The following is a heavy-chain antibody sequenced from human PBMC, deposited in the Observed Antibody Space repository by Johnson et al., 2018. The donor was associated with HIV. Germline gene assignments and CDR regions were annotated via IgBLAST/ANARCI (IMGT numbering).Heavy chain of an antibody. V-gene: IGHV3-66*01. J-gene: IGHJ3*02. CDR1: GFTVSSNY. Sequence: VQLVESGGGLVQPGGSLRLSCAASGFTVSSNYMSWVRQAPGKGLEWVSVFYSDSNTYSSDSVKGRFTISRDNSRDTLSLQMNSLRVEDTAAYYCARGVKQQLSVVDAFGIWGQGTMVTVSS. D-gene: IGHD6-13*01. CDR2: FYSDSNT. CDR3: ARGVKQQLSVVDAFGI.